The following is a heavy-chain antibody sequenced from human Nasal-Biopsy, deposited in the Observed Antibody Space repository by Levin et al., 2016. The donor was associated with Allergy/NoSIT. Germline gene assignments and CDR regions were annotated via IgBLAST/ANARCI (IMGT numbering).Heavy chain of an antibody. D-gene: IGHD3-22*01. CDR3: ASGFYYDSSGYYTAY. Sequence: ASVKVSCKASGYTFTSYDINWVRQAPGQGLEWLGLIYNYNGRTTYGQRLQGRVRMTRDSNTATAYMELTNLRTDDTAVYYCASGFYYDSSGYYTAYWGQGTPVTVSS. CDR2: IYNYNGRT. CDR1: GYTFTSYD. J-gene: IGHJ4*02. V-gene: IGHV1-18*01.